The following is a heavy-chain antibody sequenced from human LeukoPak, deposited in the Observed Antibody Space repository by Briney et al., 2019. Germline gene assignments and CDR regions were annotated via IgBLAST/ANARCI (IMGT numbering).Heavy chain of an antibody. CDR1: GFTFSDYA. J-gene: IGHJ4*02. Sequence: PGGSLRLSCAASGFTFSDYAMSWVRQAPGKGLEWVSGISRSGGTTYYAESVKGHFTVSRDKSKNTLYLQMNSLRAEDTAVYYCAKGGIHDFDILTGYFESWGQGTLVAVSS. CDR2: ISRSGGTT. V-gene: IGHV3-23*01. D-gene: IGHD3-9*01. CDR3: AKGGIHDFDILTGYFES.